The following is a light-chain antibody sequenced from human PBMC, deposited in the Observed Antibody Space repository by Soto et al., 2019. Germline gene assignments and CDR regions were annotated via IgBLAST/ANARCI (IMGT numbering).Light chain of an antibody. CDR1: SSDVGAYNY. CDR2: EVT. V-gene: IGLV2-14*01. Sequence: QSVLTQPASVSGSPGQSITISCTGTSSDVGAYNYVSWYRQHPGKAPKLMIYEVTNRPSGVSNRFSGSKSGSTASLTISGLQAEDEADYYSSSYTSSSTLVFGGGTKLTVL. J-gene: IGLJ3*02. CDR3: SSYTSSSTLV.